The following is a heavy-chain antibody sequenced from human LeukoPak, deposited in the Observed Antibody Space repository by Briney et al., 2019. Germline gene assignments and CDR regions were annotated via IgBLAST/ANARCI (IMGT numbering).Heavy chain of an antibody. D-gene: IGHD3-3*01. V-gene: IGHV3-20*04. Sequence: QAGGSLRLSCAASGFTFADYCMSWVRQAPGRGLEWVSGINLDGGSTGYADSRKGRFTISRDNDRKSLYLKMNSLRAEDRALYYCARGLGFLEWLEGNLDYWGQGTLVTVSS. CDR2: INLDGGST. CDR1: GFTFADYC. CDR3: ARGLGFLEWLEGNLDY. J-gene: IGHJ4*02.